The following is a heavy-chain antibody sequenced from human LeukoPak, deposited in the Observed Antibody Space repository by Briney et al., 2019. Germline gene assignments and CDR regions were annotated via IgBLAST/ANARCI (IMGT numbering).Heavy chain of an antibody. J-gene: IGHJ3*02. CDR2: IYTSGGT. CDR1: GGSFSGYY. CDR3: ARTPAGESDAFDI. D-gene: IGHD1-26*01. Sequence: PSETLSLTCAVYGGSFSGYYWSWIRQPPGKGLEWIGRIYTSGGTNYNPSLNSGVTISVDTSKNHFSLKLSSVTAADTAVYYCARTPAGESDAFDIWGQGTMVTVSS. V-gene: IGHV4-59*10.